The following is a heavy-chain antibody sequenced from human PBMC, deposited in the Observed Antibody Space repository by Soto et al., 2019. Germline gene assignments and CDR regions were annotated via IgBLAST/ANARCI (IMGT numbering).Heavy chain of an antibody. D-gene: IGHD3-3*01. V-gene: IGHV1-69*06. CDR3: ARRGTSGFLRYFDN. CDR1: GGTLSSFINYP. Sequence: QMQLVQSGAEVKKPGSSVKVSCKASGGTLSSFINYPINWVRQAPGQGLEWMGGIVPNVGTVNYAQKFQGRVTITADKSTGTAYMEVSSLRSEDTALYYCARRGTSGFLRYFDNWGQGTLVTASS. CDR2: IVPNVGTV. J-gene: IGHJ4*02.